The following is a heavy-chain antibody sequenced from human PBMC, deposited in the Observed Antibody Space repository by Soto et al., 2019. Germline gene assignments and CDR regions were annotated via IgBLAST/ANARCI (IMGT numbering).Heavy chain of an antibody. V-gene: IGHV1-69*13. Sequence: SVKVSCKASGGTFGSHGIAWVRQAPGQGLEWMGGLIAMLGTPTYARKVQGRATITADESLTSSYLELRSLRSEDTAVYFCARHGGAHYVSSGYHYALDYWGQGTPVTVSS. CDR3: ARHGGAHYVSSGYHYALDY. CDR2: LIAMLGTP. CDR1: GGTFGSHG. J-gene: IGHJ4*02. D-gene: IGHD3-22*01.